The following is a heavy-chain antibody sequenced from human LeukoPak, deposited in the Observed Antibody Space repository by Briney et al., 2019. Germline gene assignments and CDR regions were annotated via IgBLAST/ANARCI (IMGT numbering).Heavy chain of an antibody. Sequence: SQTLSLTCAISGDSVSSNSAAWNWIRQSPSRGLEWLGRTYYRSKWNNDYAVSVKSRIIINPDTSKNQFSLQLNSVTPEDTAVYCCASTHNSGWYLDYWDQGTLVTVSS. J-gene: IGHJ4*02. CDR3: ASTHNSGWYLDY. CDR1: GDSVSSNSAA. CDR2: TYYRSKWNN. V-gene: IGHV6-1*01. D-gene: IGHD6-19*01.